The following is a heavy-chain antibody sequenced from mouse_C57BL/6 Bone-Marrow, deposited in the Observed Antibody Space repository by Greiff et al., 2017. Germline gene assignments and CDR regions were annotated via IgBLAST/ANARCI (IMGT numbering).Heavy chain of an antibody. CDR3: TRLFYYGSSRYFDV. CDR2: IRNKANNHAT. J-gene: IGHJ1*03. D-gene: IGHD1-1*01. CDR1: GFTFSDAW. V-gene: IGHV6-6*01. Sequence: EVKVEESGGGLVQPGGSMKLSCAASGFTFSDAWMDWVRPSPEKGLEWVAEIRNKANNHATYYAESVKGRFTISRDDSKSSVYLQMNSLRAEDTGIYYCTRLFYYGSSRYFDVWGTGTTVTVSS.